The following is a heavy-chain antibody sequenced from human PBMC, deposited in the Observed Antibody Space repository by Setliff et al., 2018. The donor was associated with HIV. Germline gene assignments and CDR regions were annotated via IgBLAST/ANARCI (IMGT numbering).Heavy chain of an antibody. CDR2: IANDGST. V-gene: IGHV4-59*08. Sequence: SETLSLTCNVSGDSISRYYWSWIRQPPGKGLEWIGYIANDGSTNYNPPLKSRLSISVDTSKDQFTLKLSSVTAADTAVYFCATTARGAGGGVAFDIWGQGTMVTVSS. D-gene: IGHD2-15*01. CDR1: GDSISRYY. CDR3: ATTARGAGGGVAFDI. J-gene: IGHJ3*02.